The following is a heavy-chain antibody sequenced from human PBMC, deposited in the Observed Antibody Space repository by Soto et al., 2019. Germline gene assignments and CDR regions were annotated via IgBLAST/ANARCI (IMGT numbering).Heavy chain of an antibody. CDR2: TYYRSKWYN. D-gene: IGHD6-19*01. CDR3: AREDRLTAGYYYYYYMDV. J-gene: IGHJ6*03. Sequence: SQTLSLPCAISGDSVSSNSAAWNWIRQSPSRGLEWLGRTYYRSKWYNDYAVSVKSRITINPDTSKNQFSLQLNSVTPEDTAVYYCAREDRLTAGYYYYYYMDVWGKGTTVTVSS. CDR1: GDSVSSNSAA. V-gene: IGHV6-1*01.